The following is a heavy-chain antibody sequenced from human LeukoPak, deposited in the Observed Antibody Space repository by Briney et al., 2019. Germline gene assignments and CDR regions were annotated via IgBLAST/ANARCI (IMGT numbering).Heavy chain of an antibody. J-gene: IGHJ4*02. CDR2: INHSGST. D-gene: IGHD1-1*01. CDR3: ARDPSLDTRGFDY. V-gene: IGHV4-34*01. CDR1: GGSFSGYY. Sequence: SETLSLTCAVYGGSFSGYYWSWIRQPPGKGLEWIGEINHSGSTNYNPSLKSRVTISVDTSKNQFSLKLSSVTAADTAVYYCARDPSLDTRGFDYWGQGTLVTVSS.